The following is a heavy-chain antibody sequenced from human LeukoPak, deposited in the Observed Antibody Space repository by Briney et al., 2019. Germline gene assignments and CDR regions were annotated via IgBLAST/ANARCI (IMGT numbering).Heavy chain of an antibody. CDR1: GGTFSSYA. J-gene: IGHJ4*02. CDR2: IIPIFGTA. V-gene: IGHV1-69*13. CDR3: ATYPRPRDYYDSSGYDKYYFDY. Sequence: ASVKVSCKASGGTFSSYAISWVRQAPGQGLEWMGGIIPIFGTANYAQKFQGRVTITADESTSTAYMELSSLRSEDTAVYYCATYPRPRDYYDSSGYDKYYFDYWGQGTLVTVSS. D-gene: IGHD3-22*01.